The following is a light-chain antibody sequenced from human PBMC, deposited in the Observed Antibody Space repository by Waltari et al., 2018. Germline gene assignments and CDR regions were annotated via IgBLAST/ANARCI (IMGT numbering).Light chain of an antibody. CDR2: KTN. J-gene: IGLJ2*01. CDR3: LVYMGSGIWV. Sequence: QTVVTQEPSLSVSPGGTVPLTCSLSSGSFSTTSYALWYQQTPGQAPRTLVYKTNSRSSGVPDRFFGSILGNKVALTITGAQAEDESDYYCLVYMGSGIWVFGGGTKLTVL. V-gene: IGLV8-61*01. CDR1: SGSFSTTSY.